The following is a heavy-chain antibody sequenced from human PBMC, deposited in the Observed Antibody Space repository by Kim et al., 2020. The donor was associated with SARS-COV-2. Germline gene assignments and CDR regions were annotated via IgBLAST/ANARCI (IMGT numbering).Heavy chain of an antibody. CDR1: GFTVSSNY. Sequence: GGSLRLSCAASGFTVSSNYMSWVRQAPGKGLEWVSVIYSGGSTYYADSVKGRFTISRDNSKNTLYLQMNSLRAEDTAVYYCARDLMITFGDLYYYYGMDVWGQGTTVTVSS. CDR3: ARDLMITFGDLYYYYGMDV. CDR2: IYSGGST. D-gene: IGHD3-16*01. J-gene: IGHJ6*02. V-gene: IGHV3-53*01.